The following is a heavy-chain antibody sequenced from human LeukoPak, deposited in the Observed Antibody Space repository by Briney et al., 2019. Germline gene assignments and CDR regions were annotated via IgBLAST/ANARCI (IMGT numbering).Heavy chain of an antibody. J-gene: IGHJ4*02. Sequence: TSETLSLTCAVYGGSFSGYYWSWIRQPPGKGLEWIGEINHSGSAYYNPSLKSRVTISVDTSKNQFSLKLSSVTAADTAVYYCARHSYDFWSGYDYNYFDYWGQGTLVTVSS. CDR1: GGSFSGYY. CDR3: ARHSYDFWSGYDYNYFDY. D-gene: IGHD3-3*01. CDR2: INHSGSA. V-gene: IGHV4-34*01.